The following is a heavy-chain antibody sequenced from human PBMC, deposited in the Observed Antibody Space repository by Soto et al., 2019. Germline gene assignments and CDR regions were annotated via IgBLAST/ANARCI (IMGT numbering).Heavy chain of an antibody. CDR3: ARATGCGPSSTSCYAH. J-gene: IGHJ4*02. CDR1: GGTFSSYA. CDR2: IIPIFGTA. Sequence: QVQLVQSGAEVKKPGSSVKVSCKASGGTFSSYAISWVRQAPGQGLEWMGGIIPIFGTANYAQKFQGRVTITADDATSTAYLELSSLRSEDTAVYYCARATGCGPSSTSCYAHWGQGTLVTVSS. V-gene: IGHV1-69*01. D-gene: IGHD2-2*01.